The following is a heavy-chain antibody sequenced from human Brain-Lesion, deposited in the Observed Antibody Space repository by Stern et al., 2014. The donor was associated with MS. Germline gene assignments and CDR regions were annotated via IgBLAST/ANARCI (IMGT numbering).Heavy chain of an antibody. CDR3: AGEEDIRYCSGGSCTGNWFDP. D-gene: IGHD2-15*01. CDR1: GGSVSSTSYA. V-gene: IGHV4-39*01. CDR2: IYYSGNT. Sequence: QLQLQESGPGLVKPSETLSLTCTVAGGSVSSTSYAWAWIRQPPGKGLEWIGTIYYSGNTYYSPSLKGRPTIPLDPPKNRFPRQRRLVTAADTAVYYCAGEEDIRYCSGGSCTGNWFDPWGQGTLVTVSS. J-gene: IGHJ5*02.